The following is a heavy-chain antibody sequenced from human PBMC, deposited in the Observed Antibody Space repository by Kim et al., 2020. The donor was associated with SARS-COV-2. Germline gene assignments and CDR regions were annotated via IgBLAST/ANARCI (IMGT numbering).Heavy chain of an antibody. J-gene: IGHJ4*02. CDR3: ARYGLDCSSTSCYAGGPARQPSGFDY. V-gene: IGHV4-31*03. Sequence: SETLSLTCTVSGGSISSGGYYWSWIRQHPGKGLEWIGYIYYSGSTYYNPSLKSRVTISVDTSKNQFSLKLSSVTAEDTAVYYCARYGLDCSSTSCYAGGPARQPSGFDYWGQGTLVTVSS. CDR2: IYYSGST. CDR1: GGSISSGGYY. D-gene: IGHD2-2*01.